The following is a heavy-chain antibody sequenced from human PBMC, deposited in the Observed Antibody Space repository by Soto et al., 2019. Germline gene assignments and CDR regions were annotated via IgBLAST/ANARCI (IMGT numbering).Heavy chain of an antibody. J-gene: IGHJ4*02. CDR1: GGSFTGYY. CDR2: IKDGGST. V-gene: IGHV4-34*01. Sequence: QVQLQQWGAGLLKPSETLSLTCAVNGGSFTGYYRSWVRQPPGKGLEWIGEIKDGGSTNYSPSLRSRVTISADTSKKQFSLKVTSVTAADTAVYYCARGQEGVVATHWDQGTLVTVSS. CDR3: ARGQEGVVATH. D-gene: IGHD2-15*01.